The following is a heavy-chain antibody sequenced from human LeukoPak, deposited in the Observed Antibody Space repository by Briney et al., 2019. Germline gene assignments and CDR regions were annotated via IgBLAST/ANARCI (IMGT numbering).Heavy chain of an antibody. V-gene: IGHV3-48*04. Sequence: GGSLRLSCAASGFTFSIFSMNWVRQAPGKGLEWVSYISHTSSTIHYADSVKGRFTISRDNAKQLLYLQMSRLRAEDTAVYYCARVYSSSWYSGYLYMDVWGKGTTVTVSS. D-gene: IGHD6-13*01. CDR2: ISHTSSTI. CDR3: ARVYSSSWYSGYLYMDV. CDR1: GFTFSIFS. J-gene: IGHJ6*03.